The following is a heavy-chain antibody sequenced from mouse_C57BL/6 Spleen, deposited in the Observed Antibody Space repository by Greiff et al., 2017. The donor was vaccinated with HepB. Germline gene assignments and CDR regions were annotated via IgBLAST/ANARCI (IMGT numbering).Heavy chain of an antibody. CDR3: ARHGYYYGSFYWYFDV. CDR2: ISSGGSYT. V-gene: IGHV5-6*02. D-gene: IGHD1-1*01. CDR1: GFTFSSYG. Sequence: EVKVEESGGDLVKPGGSLKLSCAASGFTFSSYGMSWVRQTPDKRLEWVATISSGGSYTYYPDSVKGRFTISRDNAKKTLYLQMSSLKSEDTAMYYCARHGYYYGSFYWYFDVWGTGTTVTVSS. J-gene: IGHJ1*03.